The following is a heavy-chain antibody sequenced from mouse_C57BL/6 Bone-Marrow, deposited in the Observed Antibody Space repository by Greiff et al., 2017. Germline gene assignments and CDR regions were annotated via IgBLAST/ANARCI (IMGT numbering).Heavy chain of an antibody. J-gene: IGHJ2*01. V-gene: IGHV1-52*01. CDR1: GYTFTSYW. CDR2: IDPSDSET. D-gene: IGHD2-4*01. Sequence: QVQLKQPGAELVRPGSSVKLSCKASGYTFTSYWMHWVKQRPIQGLEWIGNIDPSDSETHYNQKFQDKATLTVDKSSSTAYMQLSSLTSEDSAVYCGARGLYDYDGGDYFDYWGQGTTLTVSS. CDR3: ARGLYDYDGGDYFDY.